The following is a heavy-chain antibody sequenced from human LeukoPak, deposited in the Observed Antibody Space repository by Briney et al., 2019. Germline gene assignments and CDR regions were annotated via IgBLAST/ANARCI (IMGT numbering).Heavy chain of an antibody. Sequence: ASVKVSCKASGYKYSDYYIHWVRHAPGQGLEWMGWINPHSGGTRYAPKFEGRVTMSSDTSINTAYMEMRSLRSDDTAVFHCARVDRLYERTYPAAYDIWGQGTRVTVSS. CDR3: ARVDRLYERTYPAAYDI. V-gene: IGHV1-2*02. CDR2: INPHSGGT. J-gene: IGHJ3*02. D-gene: IGHD2-8*01. CDR1: GYKYSDYY.